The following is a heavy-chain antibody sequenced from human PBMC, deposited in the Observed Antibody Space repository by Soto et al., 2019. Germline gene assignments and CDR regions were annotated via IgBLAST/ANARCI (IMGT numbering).Heavy chain of an antibody. CDR3: ARDHHRYSGYDYVDY. J-gene: IGHJ4*02. CDR1: GFTFSDYS. V-gene: IGHV3-21*04. CDR2: ITSTSSYI. D-gene: IGHD5-12*01. Sequence: PGGSLRLSCVASGFTFSDYSMNWVRQAPGKGLEWVASITSTSSYIYYADSMKGRFTISRDNAKNSLYLQMNSLRAEDTAVYYCARDHHRYSGYDYVDYWGQGTLVTVSS.